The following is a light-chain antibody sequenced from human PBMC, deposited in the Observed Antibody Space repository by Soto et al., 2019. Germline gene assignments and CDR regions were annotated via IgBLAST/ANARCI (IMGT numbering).Light chain of an antibody. J-gene: IGLJ2*01. Sequence: QSVLTQPPSASGSPGQSVTISCTGTSSDVGGYNYVSWYQQHPGKAPKLMIYEVSKRPSGVPDRFSGSKSGNTASLTVSGLQAEDEADYYCRSYAGSNNSRVFGGGTKLTVL. CDR1: SSDVGGYNY. CDR2: EVS. V-gene: IGLV2-8*01. CDR3: RSYAGSNNSRV.